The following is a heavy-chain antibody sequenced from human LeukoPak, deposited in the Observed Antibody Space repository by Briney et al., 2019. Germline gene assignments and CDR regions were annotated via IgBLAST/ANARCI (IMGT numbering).Heavy chain of an antibody. V-gene: IGHV4-61*02. CDR2: IYTSGNT. Sequence: SQTLSLTCTVSGGSISSGSYYWSWIRQPAGKGLEWIGRIYTSGNTNYNPSLKSRVTISVDTSKNQFSLKLSSVTAADTAVYYCAREDMQVAIYYFDYWGRGTLVTVSS. CDR1: GGSISSGSYY. CDR3: AREDMQVAIYYFDY. D-gene: IGHD2-15*01. J-gene: IGHJ4*02.